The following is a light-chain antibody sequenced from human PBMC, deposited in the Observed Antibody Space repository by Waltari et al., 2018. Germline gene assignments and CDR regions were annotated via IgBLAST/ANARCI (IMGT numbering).Light chain of an antibody. V-gene: IGKV2-30*01. Sequence: DVVMTQSPLTLSVTLGQPASIPCKSSQGLVFGDGKTYLNWFQQKPGQSPRRLIYTVSNRYFGVTDRFNGSGSGTDFTLRISRVGAYDVGFYYCMQGTHWPHTFGQGTRLEI. CDR1: QGLVFGDGKTY. J-gene: IGKJ2*01. CDR2: TVS. CDR3: MQGTHWPHT.